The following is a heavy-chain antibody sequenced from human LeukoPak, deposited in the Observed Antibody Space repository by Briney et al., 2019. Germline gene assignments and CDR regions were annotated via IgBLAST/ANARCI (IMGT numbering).Heavy chain of an antibody. V-gene: IGHV4-34*01. J-gene: IGHJ6*04. CDR2: INHSGST. CDR1: GGSFSGYY. D-gene: IGHD3-3*01. Sequence: SETLSLTCAAYGGSFSGYYWSWIRQPPGKGLEWIGEINHSGSTNYNPSLKSRVTISVDTSKNQFSLKLSSVTAADTAVYYCARLGITIFGVVTPRSVDVWGKGTTVTVSS. CDR3: ARLGITIFGVVTPRSVDV.